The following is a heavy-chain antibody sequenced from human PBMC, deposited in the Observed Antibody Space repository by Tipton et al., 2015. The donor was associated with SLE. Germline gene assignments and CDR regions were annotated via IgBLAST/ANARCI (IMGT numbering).Heavy chain of an antibody. CDR3: ARLNRYSSHGVFDY. V-gene: IGHV4-34*01. Sequence: GLVKPSETLSLTCAVYGGSFNGYYWSWIRQPPGKGLEWIGEINHSGSTNYNPSLKSRVTVSVDTSKNQFSLKLNSVTAADTAVYYCARLNRYSSHGVFDYWGQGTLVTVSS. D-gene: IGHD6-13*01. J-gene: IGHJ4*02. CDR1: GGSFNGYY. CDR2: INHSGST.